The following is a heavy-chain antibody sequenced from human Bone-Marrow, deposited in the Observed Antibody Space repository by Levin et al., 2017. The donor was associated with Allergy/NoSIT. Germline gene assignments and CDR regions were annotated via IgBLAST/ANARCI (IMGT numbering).Heavy chain of an antibody. CDR1: GFTFSSAW. D-gene: IGHD2-8*01. CDR3: TADPPEWSALLDY. V-gene: IGHV3-15*01. Sequence: GGSLRLSCAASGFTFSSAWMSWVRQAPGKGLEWVGHIKSKTSGGTTDYAAPVKGRFIISSEDSENTQYLQMNSLNTEDTAVYYCTADPPEWSALLDYWGHGILVTVSS. CDR2: IKSKTSGGTT. J-gene: IGHJ4*01.